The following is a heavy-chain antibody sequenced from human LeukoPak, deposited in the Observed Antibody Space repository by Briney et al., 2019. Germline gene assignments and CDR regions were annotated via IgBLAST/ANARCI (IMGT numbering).Heavy chain of an antibody. CDR2: ISAYNGNT. D-gene: IGHD1-1*01. CDR1: GYTFTSYG. V-gene: IGHV1-18*01. CDR3: TRGGYGGPRVAFDY. J-gene: IGHJ4*02. Sequence: ASVKVSCKASGYTFTSYGISWVRQAPGQGLEWMGWISAYNGNTNYAQKLQGRVTMTRDTSTSTVYMELSSLRSEDTAVYYCTRGGYGGPRVAFDYWGQGTLVTVSS.